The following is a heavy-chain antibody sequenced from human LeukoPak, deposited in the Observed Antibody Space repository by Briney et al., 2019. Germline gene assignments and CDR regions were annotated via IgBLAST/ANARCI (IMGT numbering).Heavy chain of an antibody. CDR1: GFTATTNY. CDR3: ANTYYAFWSGSF. V-gene: IGHV3-53*01. D-gene: IGHD3-3*01. J-gene: IGHJ4*02. CDR2: IYSSGST. Sequence: GGSLRLSCAGSGFTATTNYMSWVRQAPGKGLEWVSVIYSSGSTSYADSVKGRFTISRDSSKNTVYLQMNSLRAEDTAVYYCANTYYAFWSGSFWGQGTLVTVSS.